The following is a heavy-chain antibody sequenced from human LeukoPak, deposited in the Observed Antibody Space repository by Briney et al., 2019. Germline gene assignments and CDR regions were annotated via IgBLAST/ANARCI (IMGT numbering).Heavy chain of an antibody. J-gene: IGHJ3*02. D-gene: IGHD5-18*01. CDR2: IYSGGST. Sequence: PGGSLRLSCAASGFTVSSNYMSWVRQAPGKGLEWVSVIYSGGSTHYADSVKGRFTISRDNSKNTLYLQMNSLRAEDTAVYYCARMDTAMVRRYDAFDIWGQGTMVTVSS. V-gene: IGHV3-53*01. CDR1: GFTVSSNY. CDR3: ARMDTAMVRRYDAFDI.